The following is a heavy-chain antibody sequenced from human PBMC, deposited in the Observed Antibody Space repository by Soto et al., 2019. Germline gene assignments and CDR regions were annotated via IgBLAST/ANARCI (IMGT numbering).Heavy chain of an antibody. D-gene: IGHD3-22*01. CDR2: ISAYNGNT. V-gene: IGHV1-18*04. CDR1: GYTFTSYG. J-gene: IGHJ6*02. Sequence: GASVKVSCKASGYTFTSYGISWVRQAPGQGLEWMGWISAYNGNTNYAQKLQGRVTMTTDTSTSTAYMELRSLRSDDTAVYYCAIWYYYDSSGPYGMDVWGQGTTVTVSS. CDR3: AIWYYYDSSGPYGMDV.